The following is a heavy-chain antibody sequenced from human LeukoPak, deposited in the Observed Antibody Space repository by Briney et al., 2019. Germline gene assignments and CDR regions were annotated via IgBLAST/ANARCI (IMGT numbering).Heavy chain of an antibody. CDR2: MNPSSGNT. D-gene: IGHD3-22*01. J-gene: IGHJ4*02. V-gene: IGHV1-8*02. CDR1: GYTFTSYG. Sequence: GASVKVSCKASGYTFTSYGINWVRQATGQGLEWMGWMNPSSGNTGYAQKFQGRVTMTRNTSISTAYMELSSLRSEDTAVYYCARGYDSSGYSNFDYWGQGTLVTVSS. CDR3: ARGYDSSGYSNFDY.